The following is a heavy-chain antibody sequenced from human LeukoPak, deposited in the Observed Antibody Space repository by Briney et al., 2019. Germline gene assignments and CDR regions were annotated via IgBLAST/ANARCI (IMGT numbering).Heavy chain of an antibody. J-gene: IGHJ5*02. Sequence: ASVKVSCKVSGYTLTELSMHWVRQAPGKGLEWMGGFDPEDGETIYAQKFQGRVTMTEDTSTDTAYMELSSLRSEDTAVYYCATDLGQAAAPGNWFDPWGQGTLVTVSS. D-gene: IGHD6-13*01. V-gene: IGHV1-24*01. CDR1: GYTLTELS. CDR2: FDPEDGET. CDR3: ATDLGQAAAPGNWFDP.